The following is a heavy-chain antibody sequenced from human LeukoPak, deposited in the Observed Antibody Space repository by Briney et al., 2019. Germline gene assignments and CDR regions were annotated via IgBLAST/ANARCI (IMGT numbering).Heavy chain of an antibody. CDR3: ARGIVVVPAAAEGSSWFDP. V-gene: IGHV1-69*06. D-gene: IGHD2-2*01. J-gene: IGHJ5*02. CDR1: GGTFSSYA. Sequence: SVKVSCKASGGTFSSYAISWVRQAPGQGLEWMGGIIPVFGTANYAQKFQGRVTITADKSTSTAYMELSSLRSEDTAVYYCARGIVVVPAAAEGSSWFDPWGQGTLVTVSS. CDR2: IIPVFGTA.